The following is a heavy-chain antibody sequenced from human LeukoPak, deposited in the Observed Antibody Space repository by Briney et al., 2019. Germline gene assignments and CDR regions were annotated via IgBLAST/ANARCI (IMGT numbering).Heavy chain of an antibody. CDR1: GYTFTGYY. D-gene: IGHD2-2*01. Sequence: GASVKVSCKASGYTFTGYYMHWVRQAPGQGLEWMGGIIPIFGTANYAQKFQGRVTITTDESTSTAYMELSSLRSEDTAVYYCARDNVPATTNWFDPWGQGTLVTVSS. CDR3: ARDNVPATTNWFDP. CDR2: IIPIFGTA. V-gene: IGHV1-69*05. J-gene: IGHJ5*02.